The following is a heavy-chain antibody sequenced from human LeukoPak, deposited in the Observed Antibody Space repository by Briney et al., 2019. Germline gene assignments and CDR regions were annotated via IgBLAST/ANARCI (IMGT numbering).Heavy chain of an antibody. V-gene: IGHV3-7*05. Sequence: GGSLRLSCAASGFTFSSYWMSWVRQAPEKGLEWVANIKQDGSEEVYVDSVKDRFTISRDNAKNSLFLQMNTLRAEDTAVYFCARDPYSSTWSYGMDVWGQGTTVTVSS. CDR3: ARDPYSSTWSYGMDV. CDR1: GFTFSSYW. D-gene: IGHD6-6*01. J-gene: IGHJ6*02. CDR2: IKQDGSEE.